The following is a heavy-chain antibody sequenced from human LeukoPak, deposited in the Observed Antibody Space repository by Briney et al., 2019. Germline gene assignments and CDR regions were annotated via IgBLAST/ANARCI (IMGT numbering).Heavy chain of an antibody. Sequence: PSETLSLTCTVSGYSLSSGYYWGWIRQPPGKGLEWIGSIYHSGSTYYNPSLKSRVTISVDTSKNQFSLKLSSVTAADTAVNYCARSLVYGSGGYYFDYWGQGTLVTVSS. CDR1: GYSLSSGYY. V-gene: IGHV4-38-2*02. J-gene: IGHJ4*02. D-gene: IGHD3-10*01. CDR2: IYHSGST. CDR3: ARSLVYGSGGYYFDY.